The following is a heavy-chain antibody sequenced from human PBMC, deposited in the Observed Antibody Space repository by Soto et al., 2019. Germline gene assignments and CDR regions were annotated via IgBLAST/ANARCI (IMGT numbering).Heavy chain of an antibody. CDR2: IHHGAST. V-gene: IGHV4-34*01. D-gene: IGHD3-10*01. Sequence: SETLSLTCAVDGGPFGGFYWTVIRQSPGKGLQRIGEIHHGASTNDNPSLKSRGTMSLGTSKNQFSLKLTSVTAADTAVYYCARGYRISMVILTTNYFDSWGQGTPVTVSS. J-gene: IGHJ4*02. CDR1: GGPFGGFY. CDR3: ARGYRISMVILTTNYFDS.